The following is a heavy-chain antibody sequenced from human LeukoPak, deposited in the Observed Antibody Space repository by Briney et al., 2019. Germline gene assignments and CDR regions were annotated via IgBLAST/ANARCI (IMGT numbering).Heavy chain of an antibody. V-gene: IGHV4-38-2*02. J-gene: IGHJ5*02. D-gene: IGHD5-12*01. CDR1: GYSISSGHY. Sequence: PSETLSLTCTVSGYSISSGHYWGWIRQPPGKGLEWIGSIFHAGNTYYNPSLKTRVTISVDTSKNQVSLRLSSVTASDTAVYYCARDRSPGYSAHDGIDPWGQGTLVTVSA. CDR3: ARDRSPGYSAHDGIDP. CDR2: IFHAGNT.